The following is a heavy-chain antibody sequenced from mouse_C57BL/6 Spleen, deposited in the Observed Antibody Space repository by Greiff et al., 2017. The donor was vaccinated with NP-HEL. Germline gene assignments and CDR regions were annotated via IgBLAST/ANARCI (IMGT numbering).Heavy chain of an antibody. Sequence: EVQLVESGGGLVQPKGSLKLSCAASGFSFNTYAMNWVRQAPGKGLEWVARIRSKSNNYATYYADSVKDRFTISRDDSESMLYLQMNNLKTEDTAMYYCVRHDGYYHYAMDYWGQGTSVTVSS. CDR1: GFSFNTYA. V-gene: IGHV10-1*01. CDR2: IRSKSNNYAT. D-gene: IGHD2-3*01. CDR3: VRHDGYYHYAMDY. J-gene: IGHJ4*01.